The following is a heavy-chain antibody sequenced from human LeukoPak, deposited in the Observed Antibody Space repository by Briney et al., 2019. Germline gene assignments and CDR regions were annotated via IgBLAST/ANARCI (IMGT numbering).Heavy chain of an antibody. CDR3: ARSSGYYPYDAFDI. CDR1: GFTVSSNY. CDR2: IYSGGST. V-gene: IGHV3-53*01. J-gene: IGHJ3*02. Sequence: GGSLRLSCAASGFTVSSNYMSWVRQAPGKGLEWVSVIYSGGSTYYAGSVKGRFTISRDNSKNTLYLQMNSLRAEDTAVYYCARSSGYYPYDAFDIWGQGTMVTVSS. D-gene: IGHD3-22*01.